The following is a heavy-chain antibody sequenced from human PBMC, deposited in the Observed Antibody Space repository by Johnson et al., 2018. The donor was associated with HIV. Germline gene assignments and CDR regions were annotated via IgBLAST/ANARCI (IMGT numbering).Heavy chain of an antibody. V-gene: IGHV3-30*02. Sequence: QVQLVESGGGVVQPGGSLRLSCAASGFTFSSYGMHWVRQAPGKGLEWVAFRRYDGSNKYYADSVKGRFTISRDNSKNTLYLQMKSLSAEDTAVYYCAIDGESHQQPLGDAFDIWGQGTRVTVSS. J-gene: IGHJ3*02. CDR2: RRYDGSNK. CDR3: AIDGESHQQPLGDAFDI. CDR1: GFTFSSYG. D-gene: IGHD6-13*01.